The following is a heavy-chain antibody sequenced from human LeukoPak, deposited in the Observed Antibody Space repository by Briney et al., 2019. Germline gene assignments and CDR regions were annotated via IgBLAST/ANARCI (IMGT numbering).Heavy chain of an antibody. V-gene: IGHV4-39*01. D-gene: IGHD2-2*01. J-gene: IGHJ3*02. CDR1: GGSISSSSYY. CDR3: ARHMKSEGLNVVVVPAATMGYAFDI. Sequence: SETLSLTCTVSGGSISSSSYYWGWIRQPPGKGLEWIGSIYYSGSTYYNPSLKSRVTISVDTSKNQFSLKLSSVTAADTAVYYCARHMKSEGLNVVVVPAATMGYAFDIWGQGTMVTVSS. CDR2: IYYSGST.